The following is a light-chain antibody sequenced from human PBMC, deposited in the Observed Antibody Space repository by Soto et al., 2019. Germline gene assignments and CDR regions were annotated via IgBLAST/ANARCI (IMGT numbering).Light chain of an antibody. CDR3: QQRSNWPPKYT. J-gene: IGKJ2*01. V-gene: IGKV3-11*01. CDR2: DAS. CDR1: QSVSSY. Sequence: EIVLTQSPATLSLSPGERATLSCRASQSVSSYLAWYQQKPGQAPRLLIYDASNRATGIPARFSGSGSGTDFTLTISSLEPEDFAVYHCQQRSNWPPKYTFGQRTKLEIK.